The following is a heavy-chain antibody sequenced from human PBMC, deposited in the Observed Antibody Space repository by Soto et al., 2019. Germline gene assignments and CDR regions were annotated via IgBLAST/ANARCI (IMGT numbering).Heavy chain of an antibody. Sequence: GGALRLSCGAWGIPVRIRAMSLVRQSPGEGLEWVSFTTDTDGDRKYADSVRGRFNISRDNSKNTLYLQMSSLRAEDSAVYSCARGSRDSYTWTRIFDRW. CDR1: GIPVRIRA. V-gene: IGHV3-23*01. CDR2: TTDTDGDR. J-gene: IGHJ5*02. D-gene: IGHD2-21*01. CDR3: ARGSRDSYTWTRIFDR.